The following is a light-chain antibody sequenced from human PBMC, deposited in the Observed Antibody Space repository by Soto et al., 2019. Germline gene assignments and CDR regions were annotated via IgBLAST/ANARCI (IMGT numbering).Light chain of an antibody. V-gene: IGKV3-15*01. Sequence: EIVMTQSPATLSLSPGERATLSCRASQSVSGKLAWYQQKPGQAPRLLIYDASNRVTGIPARFIGSGSGTESTLTLSSLQSEDFAVYYCQQYRNWNSPTFGQGTKLEIK. CDR2: DAS. CDR1: QSVSGK. CDR3: QQYRNWNSPT. J-gene: IGKJ2*01.